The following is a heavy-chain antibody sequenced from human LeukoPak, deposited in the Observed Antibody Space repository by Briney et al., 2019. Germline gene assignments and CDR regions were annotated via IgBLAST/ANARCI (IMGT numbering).Heavy chain of an antibody. Sequence: GGSLGLSCLASGLTFSNFWMTWLGKAPGKGREWVANIKQDGSETYYSDSVRGRFTISRDNAKHSMYLQMNSLRAEDTALYYCVGCSGGSCSDFDYWGRGTLVTVSS. CDR2: IKQDGSET. J-gene: IGHJ4*02. D-gene: IGHD2-15*01. V-gene: IGHV3-7*01. CDR3: VGCSGGSCSDFDY. CDR1: GLTFSNFW.